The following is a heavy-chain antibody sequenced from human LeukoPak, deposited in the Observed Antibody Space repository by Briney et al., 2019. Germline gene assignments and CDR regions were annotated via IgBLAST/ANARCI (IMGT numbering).Heavy chain of an antibody. D-gene: IGHD4-17*01. Sequence: ASVKVSCKASGYTFTSYGISWVRQAPGQGLEWMGWISAYNGNTNYAQKLQGRVTMTTDTSTSTAYMELRSLGSDDTAVYYCARGPPTVTYYYYGMDVWGQGTTVTVSS. CDR3: ARGPPTVTYYYYGMDV. CDR1: GYTFTSYG. J-gene: IGHJ6*02. V-gene: IGHV1-18*01. CDR2: ISAYNGNT.